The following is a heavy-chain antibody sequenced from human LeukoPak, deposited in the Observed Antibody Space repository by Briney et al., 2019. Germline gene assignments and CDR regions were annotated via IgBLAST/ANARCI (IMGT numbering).Heavy chain of an antibody. CDR2: ISAYNGNT. J-gene: IGHJ6*02. Sequence: ASVKVSCKASGYTFTSYGISWVRQAPGQGLEWMGWISAYNGNTNYAQKLQGRVTMTTDTSTSTAYMELRSLRSDDTAVYYCARVPKTVVDYYYYYYGMDVWGQGTTVTVSS. CDR3: ARVPKTVVDYYYYYYGMDV. D-gene: IGHD2-15*01. CDR1: GYTFTSYG. V-gene: IGHV1-18*01.